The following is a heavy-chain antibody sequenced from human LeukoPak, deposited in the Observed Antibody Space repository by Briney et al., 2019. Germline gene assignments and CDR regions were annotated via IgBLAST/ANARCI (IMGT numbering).Heavy chain of an antibody. CDR3: ARADIVANPSFDY. CDR2: IIPIFGTA. J-gene: IGHJ4*02. V-gene: IGHV1-69*13. D-gene: IGHD5-12*01. CDR1: GGTFSSYA. Sequence: AASVKVSCKASGGTFSSYAISWVRQAPGQGLEWMGGIIPIFGTANYAQKFQGRVTITADESTSTAYMELSSLRSEGTAVYYCARADIVANPSFDYWGQGTLVTVSS.